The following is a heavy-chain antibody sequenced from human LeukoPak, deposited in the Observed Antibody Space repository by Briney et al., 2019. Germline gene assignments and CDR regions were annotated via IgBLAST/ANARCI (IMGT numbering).Heavy chain of an antibody. Sequence: SETLSLTCTVSGDSISSYYWSWIRQPAGKGLEWIGRIYTSGNTNYSPSLKSRVTVSVDTSKNQFSLKLSSVTAADTAVYYCAVCSVTGRAFDVWGQGTMVTVSS. CDR3: AVCSVTGRAFDV. D-gene: IGHD3-10*02. J-gene: IGHJ3*01. CDR1: GDSISSYY. V-gene: IGHV4-4*07. CDR2: IYTSGNT.